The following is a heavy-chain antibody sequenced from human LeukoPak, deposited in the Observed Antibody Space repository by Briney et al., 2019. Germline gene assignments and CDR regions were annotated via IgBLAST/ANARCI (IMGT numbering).Heavy chain of an antibody. V-gene: IGHV3-30-3*01. Sequence: GGSLRLSCPASGFTFSSYAMHWVRQAPGKGLEWVAVISYDGSNKYYADSVKGRFTISRDNAKNSLYLQMNSLRAEDTALYYCAKDIGIAAAGTDYFDYWGQGTLVTVSS. D-gene: IGHD6-13*01. CDR2: ISYDGSNK. CDR1: GFTFSSYA. J-gene: IGHJ4*02. CDR3: AKDIGIAAAGTDYFDY.